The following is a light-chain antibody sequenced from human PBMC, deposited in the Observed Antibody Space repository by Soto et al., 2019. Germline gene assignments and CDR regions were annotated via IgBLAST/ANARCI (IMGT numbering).Light chain of an antibody. CDR2: GAS. J-gene: IGKJ3*01. V-gene: IGKV1-33*01. CDR1: QDIRTS. CDR3: QQYDNLPPLT. Sequence: DIQMTQSPSSLSASVGARVSITCQASQDIRTSLSWFQQKPGRAPKLLIYGASNLETGVPSRFRGSGSGRDFTFTISSLQPEDIATYYCQQYDNLPPLTFGPGTKVDIK.